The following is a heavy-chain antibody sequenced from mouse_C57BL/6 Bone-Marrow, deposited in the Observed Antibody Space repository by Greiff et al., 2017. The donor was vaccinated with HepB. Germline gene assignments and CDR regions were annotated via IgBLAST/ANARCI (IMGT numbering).Heavy chain of an antibody. D-gene: IGHD2-3*01. CDR1: GFSLSTFGMG. CDR2: IWWDDDK. V-gene: IGHV8-8*01. Sequence: QVQLKESGPGILQPSQTLSLTCSFSGFSLSTFGMGVGWIRQPSGKGLEWLAHIWWDDDKYYNPALKSRLTISKDTSKNQVFLKIANVDTADTATYYCARRGGYDGYYRYYYFDYWGQGTTLTVSS. J-gene: IGHJ2*01. CDR3: ARRGGYDGYYRYYYFDY.